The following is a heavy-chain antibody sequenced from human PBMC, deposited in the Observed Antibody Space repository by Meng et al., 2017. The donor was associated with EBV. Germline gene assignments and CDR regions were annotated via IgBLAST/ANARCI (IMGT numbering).Heavy chain of an antibody. CDR1: GGSVNNESYY. CDR2: IYYTGST. V-gene: IGHV4-61*01. Sequence: QVQLQESGPGLVKPSXXLSLTCTVSGGSVNNESYYWGWIRQPPGKGLEYIGYIYYTGSTNYNSSLKSRVTISLDKSKNQFSLKLTSLTAADTAIYYCARGDYTNYPRWFDPWGQGTLFTVSS. D-gene: IGHD4-11*01. J-gene: IGHJ5*02. CDR3: ARGDYTNYPRWFDP.